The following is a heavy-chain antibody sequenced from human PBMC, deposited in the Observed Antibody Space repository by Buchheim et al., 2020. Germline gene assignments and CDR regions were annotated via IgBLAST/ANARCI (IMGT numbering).Heavy chain of an antibody. J-gene: IGHJ4*02. CDR3: ARHGDAGYCSSTSCLSPDPFDY. V-gene: IGHV4-39*01. CDR1: GGPISSSSYY. Sequence: QLQLQESGPGLVKPSETLSLPCTVPGGPISSSSYYWGWIRQPPGKGLEWIGGIFYSGRTYYNPSLKSRATISVNTSKHQFSLKLSSVTAADTAVYYCARHGDAGYCSSTSCLSPDPFDYWGQGTL. CDR2: IFYSGRT. D-gene: IGHD2-2*03.